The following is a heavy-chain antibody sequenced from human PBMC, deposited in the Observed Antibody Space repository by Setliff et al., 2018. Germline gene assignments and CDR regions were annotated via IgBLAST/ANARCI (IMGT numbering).Heavy chain of an antibody. V-gene: IGHV4-39*01. CDR2: IYYSGST. J-gene: IGHJ4*02. CDR1: GGSISSSSYY. CDR3: ARGRLHYYDSSGYSY. D-gene: IGHD3-22*01. Sequence: PSETLSLTCTVSGGSISSSSYYWGWIRQPPGKGLEWIGSIYYSGSTYYNPSLKSRVTISVDTSKNQFSLKLSSVTAADTAVYYCARGRLHYYDSSGYSYWGRGTLVTVSS.